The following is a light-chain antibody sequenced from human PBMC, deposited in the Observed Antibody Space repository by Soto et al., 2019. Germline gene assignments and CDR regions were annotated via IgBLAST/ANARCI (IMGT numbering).Light chain of an antibody. CDR1: QPISDY. CDR2: TAS. Sequence: DIQMTQSPSSLSASVGDRVTITCRTSQPISDYLNWYQQKPGKAPSLLIYTASNLQTGVPSRFSGSGSGTHFTLTISSLQPGDFATYYCQQSYNTPRTFGQGTKVEIK. CDR3: QQSYNTPRT. J-gene: IGKJ1*01. V-gene: IGKV1-39*01.